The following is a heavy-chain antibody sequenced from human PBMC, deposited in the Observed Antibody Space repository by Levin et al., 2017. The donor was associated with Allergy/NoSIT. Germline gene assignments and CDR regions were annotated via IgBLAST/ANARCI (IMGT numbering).Heavy chain of an antibody. V-gene: IGHV4-34*01. CDR3: ARGGGQYYYDGMDV. Sequence: SETLSLTCAVYGGSFSGYYWSWIRQPPGKGLEWIGEINHSGSTNYNPSLKSRVTISVDTSKNQFSLKLSSVTAADTAVYYCARGGGQYYYDGMDVWGQGTTVTVSS. CDR2: INHSGST. J-gene: IGHJ6*02. CDR1: GGSFSGYY. D-gene: IGHD3-10*01.